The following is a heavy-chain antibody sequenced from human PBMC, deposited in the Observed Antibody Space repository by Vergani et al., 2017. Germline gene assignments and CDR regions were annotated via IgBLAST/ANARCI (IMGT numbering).Heavy chain of an antibody. Sequence: EVQLLESGGSLKQPGGSVRLSCAASGFTFNSCAMTWVRQAPGKGLEWVSGINNNGGSTYYADSVKGRFTISRDNSKNTLYLQMTDLRAEDTATYYWAKVCGSTSCPYGGGAFDVWGHGTMVTVSS. CDR3: AKVCGSTSCPYGGGAFDV. D-gene: IGHD2-2*01. CDR1: GFTFNSCA. V-gene: IGHV3-23*01. CDR2: INNNGGST. J-gene: IGHJ3*01.